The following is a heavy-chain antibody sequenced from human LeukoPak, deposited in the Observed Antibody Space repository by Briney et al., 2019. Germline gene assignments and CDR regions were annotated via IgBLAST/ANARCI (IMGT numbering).Heavy chain of an antibody. CDR3: ARGVVITFGGAADY. Sequence: SETLSLTCTVSGGSISNYNWSWIRQPPGKGLEWIGYIYYSGSTNYNPSLKSRVTISVDTSKNQFSLKLSSVTAADTAVYYCARGVVITFGGAADYWGQGTLVTVSS. V-gene: IGHV4-59*01. CDR1: GGSISNYN. J-gene: IGHJ4*02. CDR2: IYYSGST. D-gene: IGHD3-16*01.